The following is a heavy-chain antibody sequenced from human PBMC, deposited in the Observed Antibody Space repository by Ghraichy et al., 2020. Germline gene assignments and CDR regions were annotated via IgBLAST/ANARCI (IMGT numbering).Heavy chain of an antibody. J-gene: IGHJ5*02. V-gene: IGHV3-30*03. CDR3: VAGGMTLVGP. CDR1: GLRFTNYA. Sequence: GGSLRLSCVASGLRFTNYAFHWIRQTPGRGLEWVAVLSHDDSDTVYADSVKGRFTISKDNSKNTLYLQMHSLRPEDTAIYYCVAGGMTLVGPWGQGTLVTVSS. D-gene: IGHD4/OR15-4a*01. CDR2: LSHDDSDT.